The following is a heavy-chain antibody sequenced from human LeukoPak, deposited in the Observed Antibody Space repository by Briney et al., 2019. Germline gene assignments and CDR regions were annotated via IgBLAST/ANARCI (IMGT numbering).Heavy chain of an antibody. Sequence: SETLSLTCTDSGGSISTYYWSWIRQPPGKGLEWIGYTHYSGSTNYNPSLKSRVTISVDTSKNQFSLTVNSVTAADTAVYYCARCGSNNRGYHYMDDWGKGTTVTVSS. CDR1: GGSISTYY. CDR2: THYSGST. D-gene: IGHD2/OR15-2a*01. J-gene: IGHJ6*03. CDR3: ARCGSNNRGYHYMDD. V-gene: IGHV4-59*01.